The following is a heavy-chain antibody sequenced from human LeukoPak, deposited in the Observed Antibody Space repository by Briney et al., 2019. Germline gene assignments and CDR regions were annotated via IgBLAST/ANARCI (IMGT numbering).Heavy chain of an antibody. CDR1: GYTFTSYG. Sequence: ASVKVSCKASGYTFTSYGISWVRQAPGQGLEWMGWISAYNGNTNYAQKLQGRVTMTTDTSTSTAYMELRSLRSDDTAVYYCACQTYYDLWSGYPSYYYYYMDVWGKGTTVTVSS. J-gene: IGHJ6*03. CDR3: ACQTYYDLWSGYPSYYYYYMDV. V-gene: IGHV1-18*01. CDR2: ISAYNGNT. D-gene: IGHD3-3*01.